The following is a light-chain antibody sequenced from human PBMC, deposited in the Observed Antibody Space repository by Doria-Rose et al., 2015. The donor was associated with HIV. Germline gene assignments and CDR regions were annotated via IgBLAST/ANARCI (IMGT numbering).Light chain of an antibody. CDR2: DVN. J-gene: IGLJ2*01. CDR1: TSDIGGYNY. Sequence: TQPAAVPGSPGQTVPISCTGTTSDIGGYNYVSWYQQHPGEAPKLMIYDVNERPSGVSEGFSGSKSGNTASLTISGLQAEDEADYYCSSYTSSTTLIFGGGTNLTGL. V-gene: IGLV2-14*03. CDR3: SSYTSSTTLI.